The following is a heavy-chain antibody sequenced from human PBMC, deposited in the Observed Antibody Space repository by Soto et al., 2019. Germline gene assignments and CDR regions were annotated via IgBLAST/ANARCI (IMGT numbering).Heavy chain of an antibody. CDR3: AKGGDGAFDI. J-gene: IGHJ3*02. CDR1: GFTFSSYA. CDR2: ITDIGGSI. Sequence: GGSLRLSCAASGFTFSSYAMSWVRQAPGKGLEWVSAITDIGGSIYYADSVKGRFTISRDISENTLYLQMNSLRAEDTAVYYCAKGGDGAFDIWGQGTMVTVSS. V-gene: IGHV3-23*01. D-gene: IGHD2-21*01.